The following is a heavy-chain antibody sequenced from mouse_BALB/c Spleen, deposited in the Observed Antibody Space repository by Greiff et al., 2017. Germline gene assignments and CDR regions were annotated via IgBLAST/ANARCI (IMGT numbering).Heavy chain of an antibody. D-gene: IGHD3-2*01. CDR3: AREGTARAPAWFAY. CDR2: IYPGDGDT. CDR1: GYAFSSSW. V-gene: IGHV1-82*01. J-gene: IGHJ3*01. Sequence: QVQLQQSGPELVKPGASVKISCKASGYAFSSSWMNWVKQRPGQGLEWIGRIYPGDGDTNYNGKFKGKATLTADKSSSTAYMQLSSLTSVDSAVYFCAREGTARAPAWFAYWGQGTLVTVSA.